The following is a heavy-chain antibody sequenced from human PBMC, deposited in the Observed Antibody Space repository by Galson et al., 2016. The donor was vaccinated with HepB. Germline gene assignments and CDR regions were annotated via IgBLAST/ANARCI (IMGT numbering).Heavy chain of an antibody. CDR2: IYSGGGT. D-gene: IGHD3-22*01. V-gene: IGHV3-53*01. J-gene: IGHJ4*02. Sequence: SLRLSCAASGFTVSSNYMSWARQAPGKGLEWVSVIYSGGGTYYADSVKGRFTISRDNSENALHLQMNSLRAEDTAMYFCARHFSGSYLGQGTLVTVSS. CDR1: GFTVSSNY. CDR3: ARHFSGSY.